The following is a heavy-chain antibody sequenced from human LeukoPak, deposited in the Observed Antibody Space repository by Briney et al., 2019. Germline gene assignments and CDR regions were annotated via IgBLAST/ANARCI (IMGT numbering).Heavy chain of an antibody. J-gene: IGHJ4*02. CDR3: AIPYCSSTSCPGFDS. CDR1: GGSISTSSYY. Sequence: SDTLSLTCSVSGGSISTSSYYWGWIRQPPGKGLEWIGSIYYSGSTYYNPSLKSRVTISVDTSKNQFSLKLSSVTAADTAVYYCAIPYCSSTSCPGFDSWGQGTLVTVSS. V-gene: IGHV4-39*01. D-gene: IGHD2-2*01. CDR2: IYYSGST.